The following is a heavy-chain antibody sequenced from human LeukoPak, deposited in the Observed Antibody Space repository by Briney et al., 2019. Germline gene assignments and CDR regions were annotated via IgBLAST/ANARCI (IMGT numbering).Heavy chain of an antibody. J-gene: IGHJ3*02. Sequence: GGSLRLSCAASGSTFSSYSMNWVRQAPGKGLEWVSSISSSSSYIYYADSVKGRFTISRDNAKNSLYLQMNSLRAEDTAVYYCARADGSRYDAFDIWGQGTMVTVSS. CDR2: ISSSSSYI. V-gene: IGHV3-21*01. CDR3: ARADGSRYDAFDI. D-gene: IGHD1-26*01. CDR1: GSTFSSYS.